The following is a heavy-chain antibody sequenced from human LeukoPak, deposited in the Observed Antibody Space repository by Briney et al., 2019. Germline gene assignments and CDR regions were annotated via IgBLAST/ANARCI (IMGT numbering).Heavy chain of an antibody. V-gene: IGHV3-74*01. CDR2: INSDGSST. D-gene: IGHD5-18*01. Sequence: GGSLRLSCAASGFTFSSYWMHWVRQAPGKGLVWVSRINSDGSSTSYADSVKGRFTISRDNAKNTLYLQMNSLRAEDTAVYYCGRGYSYGYGDYWGQGILVTVSS. CDR3: GRGYSYGYGDY. J-gene: IGHJ4*02. CDR1: GFTFSSYW.